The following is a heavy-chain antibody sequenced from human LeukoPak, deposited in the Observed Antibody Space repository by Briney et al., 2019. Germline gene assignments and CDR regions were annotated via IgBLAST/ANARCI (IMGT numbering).Heavy chain of an antibody. CDR1: GFTLSGYW. D-gene: IGHD2-8*02. Sequence: AGSLRLSCAASGFTLSGYWMHWVRQAPGEGLVWVSRIDPDGITTNDADSVKGRFTTSRDNARNTLYLQMNSLTAEDTALYYCTRVQAGRSGLMDVWGRGTTVTVSS. J-gene: IGHJ6*02. V-gene: IGHV3-74*01. CDR2: IDPDGITT. CDR3: TRVQAGRSGLMDV.